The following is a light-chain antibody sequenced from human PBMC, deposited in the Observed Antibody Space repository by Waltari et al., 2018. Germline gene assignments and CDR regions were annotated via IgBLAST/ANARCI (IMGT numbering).Light chain of an antibody. CDR1: SSNIGAAYD. J-gene: IGLJ1*01. CDR3: QSYDSLSARYV. V-gene: IGLV1-40*01. CDR2: DNV. Sequence: QSVLTQPPSVSGAPGQTVTISCIGSSSNIGAAYDVHWYQQLPGTAPKLLILDNVVRRSGVPDRFSASKAGTSASLAISGLQAEDEADYYCQSYDSLSARYVFGTGTKVSVL.